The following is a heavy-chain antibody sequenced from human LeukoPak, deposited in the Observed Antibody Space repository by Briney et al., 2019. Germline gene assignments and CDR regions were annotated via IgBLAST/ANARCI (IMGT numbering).Heavy chain of an antibody. CDR3: ASRAYDFWSGYPGVYFDY. CDR2: IIPIFGTA. V-gene: IGHV1-69*05. CDR1: GGTFSSYA. J-gene: IGHJ4*02. Sequence: ASVKVSCKASGGTFSSYAISWVRQAPAQGLEWMGGIIPIFGTANYAQKFQGRVTITTDESTSTAYMELSSLRSEDTAVYYCASRAYDFWSGYPGVYFDYWGQGTLVTVSS. D-gene: IGHD3-3*01.